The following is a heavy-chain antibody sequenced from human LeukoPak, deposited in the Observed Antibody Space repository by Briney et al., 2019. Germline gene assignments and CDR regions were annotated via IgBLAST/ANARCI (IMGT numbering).Heavy chain of an antibody. D-gene: IGHD5-12*01. Sequence: SSLKVSCKASGYTFSSYGISWVRQAPGQGLEWMGWISAYNGNTNFAQEFQGRVTMTTDTSTSTASMELRSLRSDDTAVYYCARDQGIYNHRIIDSWGQGTLVTVSS. V-gene: IGHV1-18*01. CDR1: GYTFSSYG. CDR2: ISAYNGNT. CDR3: ARDQGIYNHRIIDS. J-gene: IGHJ4*02.